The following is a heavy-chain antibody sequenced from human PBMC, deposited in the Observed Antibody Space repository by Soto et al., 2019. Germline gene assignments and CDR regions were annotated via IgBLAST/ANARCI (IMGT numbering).Heavy chain of an antibody. CDR1: GFTFSSYW. CDR3: ARDLAGAGSSGYYDDDYYYGMDV. D-gene: IGHD3-22*01. V-gene: IGHV3-7*01. CDR2: IKQDGSEK. Sequence: GGSLRLSCAASGFTFSSYWMSWVRQAPGKGLEWVATIKQDGSEKYYVDSVKVRFTISRDNAKNSLYLQMNSLRAEDTAVYYCARDLAGAGSSGYYDDDYYYGMDVWGQGTTVTVSS. J-gene: IGHJ6*02.